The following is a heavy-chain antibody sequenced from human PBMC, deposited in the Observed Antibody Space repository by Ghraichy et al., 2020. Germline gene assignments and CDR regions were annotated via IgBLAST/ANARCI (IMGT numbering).Heavy chain of an antibody. J-gene: IGHJ4*02. CDR1: GFTFSSYA. D-gene: IGHD3-10*01. CDR2: ISGSGGST. CDR3: AKDTMVRGVTIFDY. V-gene: IGHV3-23*01. Sequence: GGSLRLSCAASGFTFSSYAMSWVRQAPGKGLEWVSAISGSGGSTYYADSVKGRFTISRDNSKNTLYLQMNSLGAEDTAVYYCAKDTMVRGVTIFDYWGQGTLVTVSS.